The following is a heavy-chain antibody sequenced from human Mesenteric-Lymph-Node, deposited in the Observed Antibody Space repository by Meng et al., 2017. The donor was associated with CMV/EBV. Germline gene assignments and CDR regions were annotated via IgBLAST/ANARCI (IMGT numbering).Heavy chain of an antibody. D-gene: IGHD2-15*01. J-gene: IGHJ4*02. Sequence: CTSYYMHWVRQAPGQVLEWMGIINPSGGSTSYAQKFQGRVTMTRDTSTSTVYMELSSLRSEDTAVYYCARGAIGYCSGGSCYHFDYWGQGTLVTVSS. CDR3: ARGAIGYCSGGSCYHFDY. CDR1: CTSYY. V-gene: IGHV1-46*01. CDR2: INPSGGST.